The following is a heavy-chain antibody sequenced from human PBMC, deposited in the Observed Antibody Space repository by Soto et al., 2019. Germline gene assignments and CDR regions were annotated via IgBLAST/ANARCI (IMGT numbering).Heavy chain of an antibody. D-gene: IGHD3-3*01. CDR1: GFSLSTSGMS. CDR2: IDWNDAK. Sequence: SGPTLVNPTQTLTLTCTFSGFSLSTSGMSVAWIRQPPGKALEWLARIDWNDAKFFNTSLKTRLTVSKDTSKNQVVLALTNMDPVDSGTYYCARMIFGRTGEYYFDYWGQGILVTVSS. J-gene: IGHJ4*02. CDR3: ARMIFGRTGEYYFDY. V-gene: IGHV2-70*17.